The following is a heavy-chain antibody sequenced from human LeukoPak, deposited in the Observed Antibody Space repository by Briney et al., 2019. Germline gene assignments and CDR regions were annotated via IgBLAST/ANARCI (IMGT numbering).Heavy chain of an antibody. CDR2: IYHSGNT. D-gene: IGHD1-1*01. Sequence: SETLSLTCTVSGVSISSGGYYWTWIRQRPGEALEWIGYIYHSGNTYYNPSLMSRIVLSVDTSKSQFSLKVISVTAADTALYYCARVRKLPLEWDLIDFWGQGTLVTVSS. J-gene: IGHJ4*02. CDR3: ARVRKLPLEWDLIDF. CDR1: GVSISSGGYY. V-gene: IGHV4-31*03.